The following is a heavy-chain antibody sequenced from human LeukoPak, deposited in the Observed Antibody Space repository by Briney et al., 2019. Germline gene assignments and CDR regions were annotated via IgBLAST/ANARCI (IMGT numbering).Heavy chain of an antibody. D-gene: IGHD2-15*01. CDR2: FDPEDGET. Sequence: ASVKVSCKVSGYTLTELSMHWVRQAPGKGLEWMGGFDPEDGETIYAQKFQGRVTMTEDTSTDTAYMELSSLRSEDTAVYYCATDRGMKCSGGSCYDYRGQGTLVTVSS. J-gene: IGHJ4*02. V-gene: IGHV1-24*01. CDR3: ATDRGMKCSGGSCYDY. CDR1: GYTLTELS.